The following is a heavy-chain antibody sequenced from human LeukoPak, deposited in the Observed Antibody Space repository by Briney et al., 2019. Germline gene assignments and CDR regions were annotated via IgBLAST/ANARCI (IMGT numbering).Heavy chain of an antibody. J-gene: IGHJ5*02. CDR1: GYTFSGSGWY. D-gene: IGHD6-6*01. V-gene: IGHV1-2*02. CDR3: ARDISSSSHWFDP. Sequence: ASVKVSCKASGYTFSGSGWYLYWLRQAPGQGLEWMGWINPNSGGTNYAQKFQGRVTMTRDTSISTAYMELSRLRSDDTAVYYCARDISSSSHWFDPWGQGTLVTVSS. CDR2: INPNSGGT.